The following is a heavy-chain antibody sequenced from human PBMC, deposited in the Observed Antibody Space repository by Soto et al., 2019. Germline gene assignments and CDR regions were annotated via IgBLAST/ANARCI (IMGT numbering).Heavy chain of an antibody. CDR2: IYYSGST. J-gene: IGHJ5*02. CDR3: ARELGGGWYHYNWFDP. Sequence: LSTLSLTCTVSGGSISSYYRSWILQPPGKGLEWIGYIYYSGSTNYNPSLKSRVTISVDTSKNQFSLKLSSVTAADTAVYYCARELGGGWYHYNWFDPWGQGTLVTVSS. CDR1: GGSISSYY. V-gene: IGHV4-59*01. D-gene: IGHD6-19*01.